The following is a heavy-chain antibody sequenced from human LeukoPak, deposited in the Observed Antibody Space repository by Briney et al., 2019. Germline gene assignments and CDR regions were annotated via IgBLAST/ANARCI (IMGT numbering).Heavy chain of an antibody. V-gene: IGHV1-2*02. CDR1: GYTFTGYY. D-gene: IGHD3-10*01. CDR2: INPNSGGT. CDR3: ARGDYYGSATTFDY. J-gene: IGHJ4*02. Sequence: ASVKVSCKASGYTFTGYYMHWVRQAPGQGLEWMGWINPNSGGTNYAQKFQGRVTMTRDTSISTAYMELSRLRSDDTAVYYCARGDYYGSATTFDYWGQGTLVTVSS.